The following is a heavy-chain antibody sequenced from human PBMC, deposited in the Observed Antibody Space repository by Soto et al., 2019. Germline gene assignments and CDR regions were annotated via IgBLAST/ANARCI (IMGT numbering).Heavy chain of an antibody. D-gene: IGHD3-16*02. J-gene: IGHJ4*02. CDR3: ASIDLGELSLDY. Sequence: TSETLSLTCTVSGGSISSYYWSWIRQPPGKGLEWIGYIYYSGSTNYNPSLKSRVTISVDTSKNQFSLKLSSVTAADTAVYYCASIDLGELSLDYWGQGTLVTVSS. V-gene: IGHV4-59*01. CDR2: IYYSGST. CDR1: GGSISSYY.